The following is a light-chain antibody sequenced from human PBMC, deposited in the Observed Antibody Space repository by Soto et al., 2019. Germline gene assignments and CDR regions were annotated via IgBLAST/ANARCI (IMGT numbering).Light chain of an antibody. Sequence: QSVLTQPHSVSGAPGQRGTLSCTGSSSNIGAGYDVHVYQQLPGTAPKLLIYGNSNRPSGVPDRFSGSKSGTSASLAITGLQAEDEADYYCQSYDSSLSGWVFGGGTKLTVL. CDR2: GNS. CDR1: SSNIGAGYD. V-gene: IGLV1-40*01. CDR3: QSYDSSLSGWV. J-gene: IGLJ3*02.